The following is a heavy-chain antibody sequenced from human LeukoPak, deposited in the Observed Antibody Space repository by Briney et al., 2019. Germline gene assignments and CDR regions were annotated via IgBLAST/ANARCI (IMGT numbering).Heavy chain of an antibody. Sequence: GGSLRLSCAVSGFNFNDAWMSWVRQVPGKGLDWVGRLKSRGGGETADYSAPVKGRFTVSRDDSQNTLYLQMNSLKIEDTAVYFCSWELDVSFGRRLEHWGQGTLVTVAS. CDR2: LKSRGGGETA. CDR1: GFNFNDAW. V-gene: IGHV3-15*01. D-gene: IGHD1-1*01. J-gene: IGHJ5*02. CDR3: SWELDVSFGRRLEH.